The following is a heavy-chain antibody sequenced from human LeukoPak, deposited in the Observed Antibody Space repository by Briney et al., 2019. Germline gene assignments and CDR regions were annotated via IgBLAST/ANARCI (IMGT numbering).Heavy chain of an antibody. CDR2: IYHSGST. CDR1: GGSISSSNW. Sequence: PSGTLSLTCAVSGGSISSSNWWSWVRPPPGKGLEWIGEIYHSGSTNYNPSLKSRVTISVDKSKNQFSLKLSSVTAADTAVYYCARGGYGSGSYCLDYWGQGTLVTVSS. D-gene: IGHD3-10*01. CDR3: ARGGYGSGSYCLDY. J-gene: IGHJ4*02. V-gene: IGHV4-4*02.